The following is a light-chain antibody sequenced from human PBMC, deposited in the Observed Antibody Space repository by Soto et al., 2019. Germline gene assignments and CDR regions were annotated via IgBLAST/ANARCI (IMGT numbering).Light chain of an antibody. CDR2: SAS. J-gene: IGKJ3*01. CDR1: QSVSSR. V-gene: IGKV3D-15*01. Sequence: EIVLTQSPGTLSLSPGERATLSCRVSQSVSSRLAWYQQRPGQSPRLLIYSASTRAIGVPARFSGSGSGTDFTLTISSLQSEDLGFYYCQQYIDWPSFGPGTKVDIK. CDR3: QQYIDWPS.